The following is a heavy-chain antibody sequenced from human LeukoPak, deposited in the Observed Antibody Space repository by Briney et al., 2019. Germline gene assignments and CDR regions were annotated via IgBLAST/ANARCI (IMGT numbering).Heavy chain of an antibody. CDR2: IGGSATTT. Sequence: GGSLRLSCAASEFTFSNYAMSWVRQAPGKGLEWVSSIGGSATTTYYADSVKGRFTISRDNFKNTLYLQMNSLRAEDTAVYFCTKVLSYWSPFQHWGQGTLVTVSS. D-gene: IGHD2-21*01. CDR3: TKVLSYWSPFQH. J-gene: IGHJ1*01. CDR1: EFTFSNYA. V-gene: IGHV3-23*01.